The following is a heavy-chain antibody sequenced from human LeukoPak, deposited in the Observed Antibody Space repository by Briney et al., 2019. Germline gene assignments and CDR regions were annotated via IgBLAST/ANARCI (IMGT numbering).Heavy chain of an antibody. J-gene: IGHJ3*02. V-gene: IGHV4-4*09. CDR1: GGSISSYY. Sequence: SETLSLTCTVSGGSISSYYWSWIRQPPGKGLEWIGYIYTSGSTNYNPSLKSRVTISVDTSKNQFSLKLSSVTAADTAVYYCARHVLRYFRDAFDIWGKGQWSPSLQ. CDR2: IYTSGST. CDR3: ARHVLRYFRDAFDI. D-gene: IGHD3-9*01.